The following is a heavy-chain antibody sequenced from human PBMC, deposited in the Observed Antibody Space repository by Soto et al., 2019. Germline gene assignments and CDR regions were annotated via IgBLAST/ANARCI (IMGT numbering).Heavy chain of an antibody. CDR3: ARVACTGGRCYYDY. V-gene: IGHV1-8*01. Sequence: QVQLVQSGAEVKKPGASAKVSCKASGYTFPSYDFNWVRQATGQGLEWLGWMNPNSGTTGYAQRFQGRVTMTRNTAISTAYMELSSLRSEDTAMYYCARVACTGGRCYYDYWGQGTLVTVSS. CDR2: MNPNSGTT. CDR1: GYTFPSYD. D-gene: IGHD2-8*02. J-gene: IGHJ4*02.